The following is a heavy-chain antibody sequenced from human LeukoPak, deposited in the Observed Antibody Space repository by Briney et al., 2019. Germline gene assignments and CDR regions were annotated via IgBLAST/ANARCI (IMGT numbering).Heavy chain of an antibody. Sequence: SETLSLTCTVSGYSISSGYYWGWIRQPAGKGLEWIGRIYTSGSTNYNPSLKSRVTMSVDTSKNQFSLKLSSVTAADTAVYYCARDYMVRGVMNWFDPWGQGTLVTVSS. CDR3: ARDYMVRGVMNWFDP. V-gene: IGHV4-4*07. CDR1: GYSISSGYY. CDR2: IYTSGST. J-gene: IGHJ5*02. D-gene: IGHD3-10*01.